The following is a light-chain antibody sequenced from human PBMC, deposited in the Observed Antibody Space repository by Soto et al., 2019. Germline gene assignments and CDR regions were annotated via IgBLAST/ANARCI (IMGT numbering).Light chain of an antibody. CDR2: GAS. V-gene: IGKV3-20*01. CDR1: QSVSSSY. J-gene: IGKJ2*03. CDR3: QQYGSSPSR. Sequence: EIVLTQSPGTLSLSPGDRATLSCRASQSVSSSYLAWYQQKPGQAPRLLIYGASSRATGIPDRFSGSGSGTDFTLTISRLEPEDFAVYYCQQYGSSPSRFGQGTKLEIK.